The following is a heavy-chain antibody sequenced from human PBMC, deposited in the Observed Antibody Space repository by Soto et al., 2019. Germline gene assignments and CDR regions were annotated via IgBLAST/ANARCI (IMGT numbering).Heavy chain of an antibody. J-gene: IGHJ4*02. CDR3: AKDLDDYSSAIDF. D-gene: IGHD4-4*01. CDR1: GFSFRKYA. Sequence: PGGSLRLSCVGSGFSFRKYAMNWVLQAPGKGLEWVSGISGSGGSGRGFYSDPVKGRFTISRDNSKNTLYLEMNRLRAEDTAVYYCAKDLDDYSSAIDFWGQGTLVTVSS. CDR2: ISGSGGSGRG. V-gene: IGHV3-23*01.